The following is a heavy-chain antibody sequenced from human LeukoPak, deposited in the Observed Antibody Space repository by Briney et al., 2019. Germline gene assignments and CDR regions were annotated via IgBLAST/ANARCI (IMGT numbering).Heavy chain of an antibody. D-gene: IGHD6-19*01. V-gene: IGHV7-4-1*02. J-gene: IGHJ6*02. CDR1: GYTFINYA. CDR2: INTNTGNP. CDR3: ARDQQWLVTGRYYYYYGMDV. Sequence: ASVTVSFKASGYTFINYAMNWVRQAPGQGLEWMGWINTNTGNPTYAQGFTGRFLFSLDTSVSTAYLQISSLKAEDTAVYYCARDQQWLVTGRYYYYYGMDVWGQGTTVTVSS.